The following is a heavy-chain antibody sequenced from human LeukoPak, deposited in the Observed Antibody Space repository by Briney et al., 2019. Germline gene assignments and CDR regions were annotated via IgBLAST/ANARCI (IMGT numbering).Heavy chain of an antibody. CDR2: IKQDGSEK. CDR3: ARAVYYYDSSGYPY. D-gene: IGHD3-22*01. Sequence: GGSLRLSCAASGFTFSSYWMSWVRQAPGKGLEWVANIKQDGSEKYYVDSVKGRFTISRDNAKNSLYLQMNSLRAEDTVVYYCARAVYYYDSSGYPYWGQGTLVTVSS. CDR1: GFTFSSYW. V-gene: IGHV3-7*01. J-gene: IGHJ4*02.